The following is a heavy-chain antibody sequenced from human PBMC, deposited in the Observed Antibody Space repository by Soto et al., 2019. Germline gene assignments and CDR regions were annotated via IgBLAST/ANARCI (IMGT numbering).Heavy chain of an antibody. Sequence: DVQLVESGGGLVQPGRSLRLSCAASGFTFDDYAMHWVRQAPGKGLEWVSGISWNSGSIGYADSVKGRFTISRDNAKNSLYLQMNSLRAEDTALYYCAKDIGDDYGDHNYFDYWGQGTLVTVSS. CDR2: ISWNSGSI. V-gene: IGHV3-9*01. CDR3: AKDIGDDYGDHNYFDY. CDR1: GFTFDDYA. J-gene: IGHJ4*02. D-gene: IGHD4-17*01.